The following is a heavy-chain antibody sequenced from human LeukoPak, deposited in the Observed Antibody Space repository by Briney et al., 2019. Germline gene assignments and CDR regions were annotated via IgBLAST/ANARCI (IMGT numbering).Heavy chain of an antibody. CDR3: AKVGSSGLYFDY. CDR1: GFTFSHYG. V-gene: IGHV3-30*18. J-gene: IGHJ4*02. D-gene: IGHD6-19*01. Sequence: PGGSLRLSCAASGFTFSHYGIHWVRQAPGKGLEWVAVISYDGSNKYYADSVKGRFTISRDNSKNTLYLQMNSLRAEDTAVYYCAKVGSSGLYFDYWGQGTLVTVSS. CDR2: ISYDGSNK.